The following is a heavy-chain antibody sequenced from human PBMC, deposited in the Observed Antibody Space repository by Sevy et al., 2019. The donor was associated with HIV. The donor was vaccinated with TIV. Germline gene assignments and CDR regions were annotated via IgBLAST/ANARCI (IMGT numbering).Heavy chain of an antibody. CDR2: IRYDGSNK. CDR1: GFTFSSYG. V-gene: IGHV3-30*02. D-gene: IGHD5-12*01. CDR3: AKENSGYDYLFDY. Sequence: GGSLRLSCAASGFTFSSYGMHWVRQAPGKGLEWVAFIRYDGSNKYYADSVMGRFTISRDNSKNRLYLQMNSLRAEDTAVYYCAKENSGYDYLFDYWGQGTLVTVSS. J-gene: IGHJ4*02.